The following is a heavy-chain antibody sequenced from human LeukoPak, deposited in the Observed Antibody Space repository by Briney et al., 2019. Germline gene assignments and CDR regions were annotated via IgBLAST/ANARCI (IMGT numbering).Heavy chain of an antibody. CDR1: GYTFTSYG. Sequence: SVKVSCKASGYTFTSYGISWVRQAPGQGLEWMGGIIPIFGTANYAQKFQGRVTITADESTSTAYMELSSLRSEDTAVYYCARDLGGGDRELTDYWGQGTLVTVSS. CDR3: ARDLGGGDRELTDY. J-gene: IGHJ4*02. CDR2: IIPIFGTA. D-gene: IGHD2-21*02. V-gene: IGHV1-69*13.